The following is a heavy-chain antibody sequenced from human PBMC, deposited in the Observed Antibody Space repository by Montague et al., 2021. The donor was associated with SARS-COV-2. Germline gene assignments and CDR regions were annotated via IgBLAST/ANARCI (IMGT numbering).Heavy chain of an antibody. Sequence: SLRLSCAASGFTFSSYDMHWVRQATGKGLEWVSAIGTAGDTYYPGSVKGRFTISRENAKNSLYLQMNSLRAGDTAVYYCARGHYYYDSSGYLGAGYYYYYMDVWGKGTTVTVSS. CDR1: GFTFSSYD. V-gene: IGHV3-13*01. J-gene: IGHJ6*03. CDR3: ARGHYYYDSSGYLGAGYYYYYMDV. D-gene: IGHD3-22*01. CDR2: IGTAGDT.